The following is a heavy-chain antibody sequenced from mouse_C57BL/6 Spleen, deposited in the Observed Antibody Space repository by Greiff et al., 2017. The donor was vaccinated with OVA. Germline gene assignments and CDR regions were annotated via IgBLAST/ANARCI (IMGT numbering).Heavy chain of an antibody. CDR3: TRSGDGNYLYFDY. J-gene: IGHJ2*01. V-gene: IGHV1-15*01. CDR2: IDPETGGT. D-gene: IGHD2-1*01. CDR1: GYTFTDYE. Sequence: QVQLQQSGAELVRPGASVTLSCKASGYTFTDYEMHWVKQTHVHGLEWIGAIDPETGGTAYTQKFKGKAIMTAANSSSTADLELRSLTSEDSAVYYCTRSGDGNYLYFDYGGQGTTLTVSS.